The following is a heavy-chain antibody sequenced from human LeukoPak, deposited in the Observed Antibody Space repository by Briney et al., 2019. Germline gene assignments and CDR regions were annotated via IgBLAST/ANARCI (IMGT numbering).Heavy chain of an antibody. V-gene: IGHV4-61*01. CDR1: GGSVSSGSYY. CDR3: ARVARYSSSLDY. D-gene: IGHD6-13*01. Sequence: SETLSLTCTVSGGSVSSGSYYWSWIRQPPGKGLEWIGYIYYSGSTNYNPSLKSRVTISVDTSKNQFSLKLSSVTAADTAVYYCARVARYSSSLDYWGQGTLVTVSS. J-gene: IGHJ4*02. CDR2: IYYSGST.